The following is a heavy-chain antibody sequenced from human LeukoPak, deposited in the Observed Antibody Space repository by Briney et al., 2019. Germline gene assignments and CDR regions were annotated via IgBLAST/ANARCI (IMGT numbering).Heavy chain of an antibody. CDR2: ISGSGGST. D-gene: IGHD3-22*01. CDR1: GFAFSSYA. J-gene: IGHJ3*02. Sequence: GGSLRLSCAASGFAFSSYAMGWVRQAPGKGLEWVSAISGSGGSTYYADSVKGRFTIPRDNSKNTLYLQMTSLSAEDTAVYYCAKGAVITSYAFDIWGQGTMVTVSS. V-gene: IGHV3-23*01. CDR3: AKGAVITSYAFDI.